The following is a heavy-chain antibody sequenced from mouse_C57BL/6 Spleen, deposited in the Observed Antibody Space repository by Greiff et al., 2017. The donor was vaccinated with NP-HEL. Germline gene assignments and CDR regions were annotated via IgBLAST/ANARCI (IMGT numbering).Heavy chain of an antibody. V-gene: IGHV14-1*01. J-gene: IGHJ3*01. CDR3: TAHYYGSSSFAY. Sequence: EVQRVESGAELVRPGASVKLSCTASGFNIKDYYMHWVKQRPEQGLEWIGRIDPEDGDTEYAPKFQGKATMTADTSSNTAYLQLSSLTSEDTAVYYCTAHYYGSSSFAYWGQGTLVTVSA. CDR1: GFNIKDYY. D-gene: IGHD1-1*01. CDR2: IDPEDGDT.